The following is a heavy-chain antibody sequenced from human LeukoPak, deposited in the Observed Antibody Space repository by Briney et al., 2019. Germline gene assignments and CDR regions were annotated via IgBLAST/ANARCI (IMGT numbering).Heavy chain of an antibody. V-gene: IGHV4-59*08. CDR3: ARHRPAAAGSPLRYFDY. CDR2: IYYSGST. Sequence: SETLSLTCTVSGGSISSYYWSWIRQPPGKGLEWIGYIYYSGSTNYNPSLKSRVTISVDTSKNQFSLKLSSVTAADTAVYYCARHRPAAAGSPLRYFDYWGQGTLVTVSS. J-gene: IGHJ4*02. D-gene: IGHD6-13*01. CDR1: GGSISSYY.